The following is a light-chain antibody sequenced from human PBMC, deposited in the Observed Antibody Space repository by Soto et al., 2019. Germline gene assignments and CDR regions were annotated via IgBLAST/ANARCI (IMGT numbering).Light chain of an antibody. CDR3: QQRGNWPYT. CDR2: DAS. J-gene: IGKJ2*01. Sequence: EIVLTQSPATLSLSPGERATLSCRASQSVSDYLAWYQQKPGQAPRLLIYDASNRATGIPARFSGSGSGTDFTRTISTLEPEDFAVYYCQQRGNWPYTFGQGTKLEIK. V-gene: IGKV3-11*01. CDR1: QSVSDY.